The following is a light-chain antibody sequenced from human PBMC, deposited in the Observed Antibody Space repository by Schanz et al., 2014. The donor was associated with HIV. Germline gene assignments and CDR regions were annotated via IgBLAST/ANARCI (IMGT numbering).Light chain of an antibody. V-gene: IGLV2-14*03. CDR2: DVS. J-gene: IGLJ3*02. CDR1: SGDVGSYNY. CDR3: CSYAATSNVL. Sequence: QSALTQPASVSGSPGQSISISCTGTSGDVGSYNYVSWYQQHPGKAPKLMIYDVSKRPSGVSNRFSGSKSGNMASLTISGLQAEDEADYYCCSYAATSNVLFGGGTKLTVL.